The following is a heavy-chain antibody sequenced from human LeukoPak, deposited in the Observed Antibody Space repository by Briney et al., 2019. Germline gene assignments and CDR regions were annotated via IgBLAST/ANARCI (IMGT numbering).Heavy chain of an antibody. J-gene: IGHJ4*02. D-gene: IGHD3-22*01. V-gene: IGHV3-21*06. CDR1: GFSFSSYS. CDR2: INTVSSYI. Sequence: PGGSLRLSCAASGFSFSSYSFNWVRQAPGKGLEWVSPINTVSSYIYYADSLKGRFTISRDNAKNSVYLQMDSLRAEDSAVYYCARLRRNTDSSGFSYYYDYWGQGTLVTVSS. CDR3: ARLRRNTDSSGFSYYYDY.